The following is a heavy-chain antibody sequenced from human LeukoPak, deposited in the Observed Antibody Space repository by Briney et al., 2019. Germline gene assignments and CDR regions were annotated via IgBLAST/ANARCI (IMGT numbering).Heavy chain of an antibody. CDR2: ISSSSTYM. CDR3: ARDSLPVRFGDY. D-gene: IGHD3-10*01. V-gene: IGHV3-21*01. J-gene: IGHJ4*02. Sequence: GGSLRLSCAASGFTFNSYSMNWVRQAPGKGLEWVSSISSSSTYMYYADSVKGRFTISRDNAKNSLYLQMNSLRAEDTAVYYCARDSLPVRFGDYWGQGTLVTVSS. CDR1: GFTFNSYS.